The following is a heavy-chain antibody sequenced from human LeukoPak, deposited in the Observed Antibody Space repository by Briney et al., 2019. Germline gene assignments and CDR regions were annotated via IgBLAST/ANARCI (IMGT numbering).Heavy chain of an antibody. CDR2: VYYSGST. CDR3: AKARGIAVAGFDY. J-gene: IGHJ4*02. D-gene: IGHD6-19*01. V-gene: IGHV4-59*08. CDR1: GGSISGYC. Sequence: PSETLSLTCTVSGGSISGYCWSWIRQPPGKGLEWIGYVYYSGSTNYNPSLKSRVTISVDTSKNHFSLKLSSVTAADTAVYYCAKARGIAVAGFDYWGQGTLVTVSS.